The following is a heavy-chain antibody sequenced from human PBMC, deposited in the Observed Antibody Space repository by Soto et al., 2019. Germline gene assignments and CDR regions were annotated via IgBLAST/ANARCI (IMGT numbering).Heavy chain of an antibody. D-gene: IGHD6-19*01. CDR2: ISAYNGNT. CDR3: ARDRGVAPPVAGNTHYYYYMDV. J-gene: IGHJ6*03. Sequence: QDQLVQSGVEVKKPGASVKVSCKASGYSFTNYGITWVRQAPGQGFEGMGWISAYNGNTNSAQKFQGRVTMTTDASTSTAYLELRSLRSDDTAVYYCARDRGVAPPVAGNTHYYYYMDVWGKGTTVTVSS. CDR1: GYSFTNYG. V-gene: IGHV1-18*01.